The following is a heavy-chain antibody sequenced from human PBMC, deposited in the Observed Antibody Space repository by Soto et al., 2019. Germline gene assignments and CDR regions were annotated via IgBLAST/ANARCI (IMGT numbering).Heavy chain of an antibody. Sequence: QITLKESGPTLVKPTQTLTLTCTFSGFSISTNGVGVGWIRQPPGKALEWLAVIYWDDTKHYRPSLKSRLTITKDTSKNQVVLTMTNVDPVDTATYYCTRKGAGTTSLDHWGQGTLVTVSS. CDR1: GFSISTNGVG. J-gene: IGHJ4*02. CDR2: IYWDDTK. V-gene: IGHV2-5*02. CDR3: TRKGAGTTSLDH. D-gene: IGHD1-7*01.